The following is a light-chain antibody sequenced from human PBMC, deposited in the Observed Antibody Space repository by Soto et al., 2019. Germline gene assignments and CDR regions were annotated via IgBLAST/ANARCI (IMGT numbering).Light chain of an antibody. J-gene: IGLJ2*01. V-gene: IGLV2-8*01. CDR2: DVS. CDR3: NSYAGSNNFVV. CDR1: SSDVAGYNF. Sequence: QSALTQPPSASGSPGQSVTISCTGTSSDVAGYNFVSWYQQHPGKAPKLMIYDVSKRPSGVPDRFSGSKSGNTASLTVSGLQADDEADYYCNSYAGSNNFVVFGGGTKVTVL.